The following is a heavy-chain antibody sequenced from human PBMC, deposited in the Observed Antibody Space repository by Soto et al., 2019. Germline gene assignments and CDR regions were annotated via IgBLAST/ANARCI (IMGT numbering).Heavy chain of an antibody. CDR3: TNLLGMDV. J-gene: IGHJ6*02. CDR1: GFTFSDYY. D-gene: IGHD3-10*01. V-gene: IGHV3-49*03. CDR2: IRSKAYGGTT. Sequence: GGSLRLSCAASGFTFSDYYMSWIRQAPGKGLEWVSYIRSKAYGGTTEYAASVKGRFTISRDDSKSIAYLQMNSLKTEDTAVYYCTNLLGMDVWGQGTTVTVSS.